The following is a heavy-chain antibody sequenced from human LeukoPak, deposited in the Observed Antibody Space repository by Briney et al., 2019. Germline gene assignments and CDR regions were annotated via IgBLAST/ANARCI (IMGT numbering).Heavy chain of an antibody. J-gene: IGHJ1*01. CDR2: IIPIFGTA. D-gene: IGHD3-3*01. Sequence: SVKVSCKASGGTFSSYAISWVRQAPGQGLEWMGGIIPIFGTANYAQKFQGRVTITADESTSTAYMELSSLRSEDTAVYYCAGAPSITIFGVVTDEYFQHWGQGTLVTVSS. CDR3: AGAPSITIFGVVTDEYFQH. CDR1: GGTFSSYA. V-gene: IGHV1-69*13.